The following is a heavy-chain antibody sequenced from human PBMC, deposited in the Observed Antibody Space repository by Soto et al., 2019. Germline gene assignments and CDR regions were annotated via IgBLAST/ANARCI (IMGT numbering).Heavy chain of an antibody. CDR3: ARHWIAVEKNYYYYYMDV. CDR1: GYSFTSYW. CDR2: IYPGDSDT. V-gene: IGHV5-51*01. J-gene: IGHJ6*03. Sequence: GESLKISCKGSGYSFTSYWIGWVRQMPGKGLEWMGIIYPGDSDTRYSPSFQGQVTISADKSISTAYLQWSSLKASDTAMYYCARHWIAVEKNYYYYYMDVWGKGTTVTVSS. D-gene: IGHD6-19*01.